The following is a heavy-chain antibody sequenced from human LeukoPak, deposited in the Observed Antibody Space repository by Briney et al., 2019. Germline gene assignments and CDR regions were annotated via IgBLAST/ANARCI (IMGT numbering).Heavy chain of an antibody. CDR1: EFTFRGYW. V-gene: IGHV3-7*01. CDR2: INQDGSEK. Sequence: GGSLRLSCAASEFTFRGYWMSWVRQAPGKGPEWVAHINQDGSEKHYVDSAKGRFTISRDNAKNSLFLQMNSLIVEDTAVFYCARDGFVGAADYWGQGTLVTVSS. J-gene: IGHJ4*02. CDR3: ARDGFVGAADY. D-gene: IGHD6-13*01.